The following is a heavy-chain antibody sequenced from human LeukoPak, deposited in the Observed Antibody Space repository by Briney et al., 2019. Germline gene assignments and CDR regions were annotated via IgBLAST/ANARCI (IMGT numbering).Heavy chain of an antibody. V-gene: IGHV3-7*01. D-gene: IGHD4-17*01. Sequence: GGSLRLSCAASGFTFTTYWMNLVRQAPGEGLEWVALINPDGSQTIYVDSVKGRFTISRDNAENSLYLQMNTLRAEDTAVYYCARDLGYGALDPWGQGTLVTVSS. J-gene: IGHJ5*02. CDR1: GFTFTTYW. CDR2: INPDGSQT. CDR3: ARDLGYGALDP.